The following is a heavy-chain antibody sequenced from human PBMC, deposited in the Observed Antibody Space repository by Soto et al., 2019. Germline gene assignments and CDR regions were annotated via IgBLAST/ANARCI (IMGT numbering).Heavy chain of an antibody. CDR2: ISGSGDNT. Sequence: EVQMLESGGTLVQPGGSLRLSCAASGFTFDNYAMSWVRQPPGKGLEWVSSISGSGDNTYYADSVEGRFTISRDNSKNTLYLQMSSLRPEDTAIYYCAKNSGSGTYYHNSVPSLYNFDYWGQGTLVTVSS. CDR3: AKNSGSGTYYHNSVPSLYNFDY. J-gene: IGHJ4*02. D-gene: IGHD3-10*01. V-gene: IGHV3-23*01. CDR1: GFTFDNYA.